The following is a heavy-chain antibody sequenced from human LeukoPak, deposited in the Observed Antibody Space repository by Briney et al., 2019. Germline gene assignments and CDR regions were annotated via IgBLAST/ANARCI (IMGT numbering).Heavy chain of an antibody. V-gene: IGHV1-8*01. CDR3: ARERIVRYYFDY. D-gene: IGHD3-22*01. J-gene: IGHJ4*02. Sequence: ASVKVSCKASGYTFTSYDINWVRQATGQGLEWMGWMNPNSGNTGYAQKFQGRVTMTRNTSISTAYMELSSLRSEDTAVYYCARERIVRYYFDYWGQGTLVTVSS. CDR1: GYTFTSYD. CDR2: MNPNSGNT.